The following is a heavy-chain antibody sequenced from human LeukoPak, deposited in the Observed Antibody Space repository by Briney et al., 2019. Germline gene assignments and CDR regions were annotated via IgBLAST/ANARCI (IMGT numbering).Heavy chain of an antibody. CDR3: ARVQHYGSGYYYYYMDV. CDR1: GGSFSVHY. CDR2: INHSGGT. V-gene: IGHV4-34*01. J-gene: IGHJ6*03. Sequence: SETLSLTCAASGGSFSVHYCSWIRQPPGKGLEWIGEINHSGGTNYNPSLKSRVTISVDTAKNQFSLKLDSVTAADTAVYYCARVQHYGSGYYYYYMDVWGKGTTVTVSS. D-gene: IGHD3-10*01.